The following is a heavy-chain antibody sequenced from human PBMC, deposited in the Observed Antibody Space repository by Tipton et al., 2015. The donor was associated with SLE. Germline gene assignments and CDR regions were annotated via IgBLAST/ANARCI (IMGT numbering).Heavy chain of an antibody. CDR1: GFTFGDYA. V-gene: IGHV3-49*04. CDR2: IRSKAYGGTT. J-gene: IGHJ3*02. Sequence: RSLRLSCTASGFTFGDYAMSWVRQAPGKGLEWVGFIRSKAYGGTTEYAASVKGRFTISRDDSKSIAYLQMNSLKTEDTAVYYCSRDPRGYSDAFDIWGQGTMVTGSS. D-gene: IGHD3-3*01. CDR3: SRDPRGYSDAFDI.